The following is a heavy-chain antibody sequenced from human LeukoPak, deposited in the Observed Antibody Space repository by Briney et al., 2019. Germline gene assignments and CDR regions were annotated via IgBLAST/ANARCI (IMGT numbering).Heavy chain of an antibody. V-gene: IGHV3-7*01. J-gene: IGHJ4*02. D-gene: IGHD6-13*01. CDR2: IKQDGSEK. CDR3: ARAGAAAAGIPFDY. CDR1: GFTFSSYW. Sequence: GGSLRLSCAASGFTFSSYWMSWVRQAPGKGLEWVANIKQDGSEKYYVDSVKGRFTISRDNAKNSLYLQMNSLRAEDTAVYYCARAGAAAAGIPFDYWGQGTLVTVPS.